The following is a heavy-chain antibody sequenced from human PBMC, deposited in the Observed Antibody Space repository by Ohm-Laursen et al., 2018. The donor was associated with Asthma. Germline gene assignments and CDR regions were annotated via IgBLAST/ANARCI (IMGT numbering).Heavy chain of an antibody. D-gene: IGHD5-24*01. Sequence: SLRLSCTASGFTFNKHHMTWVRQAPGKGLEWVSAIDGSGGRTYYADSVKGRFTISRDNPRNTLYLQMNSLRVEDTAVYYCARPGPRDGYINYNYGMDVWGQGTTVTVSS. CDR1: GFTFNKHH. V-gene: IGHV3-23*01. CDR3: ARPGPRDGYINYNYGMDV. CDR2: IDGSGGRT. J-gene: IGHJ6*02.